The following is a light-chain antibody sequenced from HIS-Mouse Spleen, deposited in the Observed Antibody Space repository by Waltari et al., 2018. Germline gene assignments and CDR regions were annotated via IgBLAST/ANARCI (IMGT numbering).Light chain of an antibody. V-gene: IGKV1-6*01. CDR1: QGIRND. CDR2: AAS. CDR3: LQDYNYPRT. J-gene: IGKJ1*01. Sequence: AIQMNQSPSSLSASVGDIVTITCRASQGIRNDLGWYQQKPGKAPKLLIYAASSLQSGVPSRFSGSGSGTDFTLTISSLQPEDFATYYCLQDYNYPRTFGQGTKVEIK.